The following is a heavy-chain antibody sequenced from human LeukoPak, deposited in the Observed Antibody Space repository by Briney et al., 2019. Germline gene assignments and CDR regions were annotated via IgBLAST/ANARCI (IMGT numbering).Heavy chain of an antibody. CDR1: GFTFSSYG. D-gene: IGHD3-10*01. CDR3: AGGGPRITMVRGARVYGMDV. V-gene: IGHV3-33*01. CDR2: IWYDGSNK. Sequence: GRSLRLSCAASGFTFSSYGMHWVRQAPGKGLEWVAVIWYDGSNKYYADSVKGRFTISRDNSKNTLYLQMNSLRAEDTAVYYCAGGGPRITMVRGARVYGMDVWGQGTTVTVSS. J-gene: IGHJ6*02.